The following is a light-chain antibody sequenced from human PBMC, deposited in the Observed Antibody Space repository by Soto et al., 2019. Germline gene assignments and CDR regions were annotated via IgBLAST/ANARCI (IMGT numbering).Light chain of an antibody. CDR3: QQYGKSPLT. V-gene: IGKV3D-15*02. CDR2: GAS. Sequence: EIVMTQSPATLSLSPGERATLSCRASQSVSSYLAWYQQKPGQAPRLLIYGASTRATGIPARFSGSGSGTDFTLTISRLQPEDFAVYYCQQYGKSPLTSGQGTKVDIK. CDR1: QSVSSY. J-gene: IGKJ1*01.